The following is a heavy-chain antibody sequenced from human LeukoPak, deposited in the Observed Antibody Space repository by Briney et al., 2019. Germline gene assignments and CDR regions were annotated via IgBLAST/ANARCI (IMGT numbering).Heavy chain of an antibody. D-gene: IGHD1-14*01. CDR1: GGSFTGYY. J-gene: IGHJ4*02. CDR3: ARGPDFSKSGY. Sequence: PSETLSLTRVDYGGSFTGYYWNWIRQPPGKGLEWIGEIHPSGSTNYNPSLQSRVTMSLDTSRNQFSLNLRSVTAADSALYYCARGPDFSKSGYWGQGTLVTVSS. CDR2: IHPSGST. V-gene: IGHV4-34*01.